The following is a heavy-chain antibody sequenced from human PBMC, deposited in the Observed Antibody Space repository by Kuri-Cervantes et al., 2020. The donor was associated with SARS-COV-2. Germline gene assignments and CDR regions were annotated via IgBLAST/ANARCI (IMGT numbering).Heavy chain of an antibody. Sequence: GGSLRLSCAAYGFTFSSYSMNWVRQAPGKGLEWVSYISSSSSTIYYADSVKGRFTISRDNAKNSLYLQMNSLRDEDTAVYYCAREAPCRIVGAICYGMDVWGQGTTVTVSS. J-gene: IGHJ6*02. CDR1: GFTFSSYS. D-gene: IGHD1-26*01. CDR2: ISSSSSTI. V-gene: IGHV3-48*02. CDR3: AREAPCRIVGAICYGMDV.